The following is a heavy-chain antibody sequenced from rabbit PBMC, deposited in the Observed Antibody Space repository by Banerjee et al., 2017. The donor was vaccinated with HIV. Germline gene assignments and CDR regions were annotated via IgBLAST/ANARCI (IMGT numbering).Heavy chain of an antibody. J-gene: IGHJ4*01. CDR2: IYTGSSGST. D-gene: IGHD2-1*01. V-gene: IGHV1S45*01. CDR1: GFSFSSSYW. CDR3: ARDDVDVDHFNL. Sequence: QEQLEESGGDLVKPEGSLTLTCTASGFSFSSSYWICWVRQAPGKGLEWIACIYTGSSGSTYYASWAKGRFTISKTSSTTVTLQMTSLTAADTASYFCARDDVDVDHFNLWGPGTLVTVS.